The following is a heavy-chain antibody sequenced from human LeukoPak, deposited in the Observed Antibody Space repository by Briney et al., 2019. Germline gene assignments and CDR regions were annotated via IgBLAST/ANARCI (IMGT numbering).Heavy chain of an antibody. J-gene: IGHJ4*02. CDR3: ASPEYYYDSSGYAFDY. CDR1: GFTFSDYY. D-gene: IGHD3-22*01. Sequence: GGSLRLSCAASGFTFSDYYMSWIRQAPGKGLEGVSYISSSGSTIYYADSVKGRFTISRDNAKNSLYLQMNSLRAEDTAVYYCASPEYYYDSSGYAFDYWGQGTLVTVSS. V-gene: IGHV3-11*01. CDR2: ISSSGSTI.